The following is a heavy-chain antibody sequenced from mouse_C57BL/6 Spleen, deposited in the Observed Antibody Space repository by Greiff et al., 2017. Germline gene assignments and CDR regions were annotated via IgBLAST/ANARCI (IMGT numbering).Heavy chain of an antibody. Sequence: VQLQQSGPELVKPGASVKMSCKASGYTFTDYNMHWVKQSHGKSLEWIGYINTNNGGKSYNQKFKGKATLTVNKSSSTAYMELRSLTSAYSAVDYFACRDAYYYVRYSALDYWGQGTSVTVSS. CDR3: ACRDAYYYVRYSALDY. V-gene: IGHV1-22*01. J-gene: IGHJ4*01. CDR1: GYTFTDYN. D-gene: IGHD1-1*01. CDR2: INTNNGGK.